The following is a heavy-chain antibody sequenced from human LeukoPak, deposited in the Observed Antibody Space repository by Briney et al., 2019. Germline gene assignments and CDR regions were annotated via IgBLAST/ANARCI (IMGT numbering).Heavy chain of an antibody. CDR1: GYTFTSYG. V-gene: IGHV1-18*01. J-gene: IGHJ4*02. D-gene: IGHD6-19*01. CDR2: ISAYNGNT. Sequence: ASVKVSCKASGYTFTSYGISWVRQAPGQGLEWMGWISAYNGNTNYAQKLQGRVTMTTDASTSTAYMELGSLRSDDTAVYYCARNSHGYSSGWLQFNFGSWGQGTLVTVSS. CDR3: ARNSHGYSSGWLQFNFGS.